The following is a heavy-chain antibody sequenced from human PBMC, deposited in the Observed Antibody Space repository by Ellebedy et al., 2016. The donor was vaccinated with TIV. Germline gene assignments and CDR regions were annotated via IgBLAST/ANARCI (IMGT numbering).Heavy chain of an antibody. CDR2: TYYRSKWYN. CDR1: GDSVSSNSAT. Sequence: SQTLSLTCAISGDSVSSNSATWNWIRQSPSSVLEWLGRTYYRSKWYNDYAVSVKSRITIKSDTSKNQFSLQLNSVTPEDTAVYYCARVEENSSGWLSWFDPWGQGTLVTVAS. V-gene: IGHV6-1*01. CDR3: ARVEENSSGWLSWFDP. D-gene: IGHD6-19*01. J-gene: IGHJ5*02.